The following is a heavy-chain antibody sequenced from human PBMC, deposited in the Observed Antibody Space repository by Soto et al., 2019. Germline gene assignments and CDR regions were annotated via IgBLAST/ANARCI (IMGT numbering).Heavy chain of an antibody. CDR1: GGSISSGDYY. CDR3: ARANGDYAFWYFDY. D-gene: IGHD4-17*01. CDR2: IYYSGST. J-gene: IGHJ4*02. V-gene: IGHV4-30-4*01. Sequence: SETLSLTCTVSGGSISSGDYYWSWIRQPPGKGLEWIGYIYYSGSTYYNPSLKSRVTISVDTSKNQFSLKLSSVTAADTAVYYCARANGDYAFWYFDYWGQGTLVTVSS.